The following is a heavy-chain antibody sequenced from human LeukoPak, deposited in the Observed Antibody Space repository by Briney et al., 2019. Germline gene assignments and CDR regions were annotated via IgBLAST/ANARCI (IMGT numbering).Heavy chain of an antibody. V-gene: IGHV4-59*08. D-gene: IGHD4-11*01. CDR3: ASGSTVTTTGAGNFDY. J-gene: IGHJ4*02. CDR2: IYYSGST. CDR1: GGSIGTYY. Sequence: SETLSLTCTVSGGSIGTYYWSWIRQPPGKGLEWIGYIYYSGSTNYNPSLKSRVTISVDTSKNQFSLKLSSVTAADTAVYYCASGSTVTTTGAGNFDYWGQGTLVTVSS.